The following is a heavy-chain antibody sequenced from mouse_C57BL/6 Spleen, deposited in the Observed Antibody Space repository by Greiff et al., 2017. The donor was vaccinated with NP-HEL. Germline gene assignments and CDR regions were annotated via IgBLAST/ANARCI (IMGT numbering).Heavy chain of an antibody. CDR3: ARFLDWYFDV. CDR1: GYTFTSYW. V-gene: IGHV1-55*01. J-gene: IGHJ1*03. CDR2: IYPGSGST. Sequence: VQLQQPGAELVKPGASVKMSCKASGYTFTSYWITWVKQRPGQGLEWIGDIYPGSGSTNCNEKFKSKATLTVDTSSSTAYMQLSSLTSEDSAVYYCARFLDWYFDVWGTGTTVTVSS.